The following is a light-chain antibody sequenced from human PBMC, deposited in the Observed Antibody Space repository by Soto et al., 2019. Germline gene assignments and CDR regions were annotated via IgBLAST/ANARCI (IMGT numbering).Light chain of an antibody. CDR1: QTISSA. V-gene: IGKV1-39*01. J-gene: IGKJ1*01. Sequence: DIQMTQSPSSLSASVGDRVSITSRPSQTISSALNWYQQKPGKAPKLLIYTTSGLQSGVPSRLSGSGSRTDFTLTISSLQHEDFATYYCQQSYSTLRTFGQGTKVDIK. CDR3: QQSYSTLRT. CDR2: TTS.